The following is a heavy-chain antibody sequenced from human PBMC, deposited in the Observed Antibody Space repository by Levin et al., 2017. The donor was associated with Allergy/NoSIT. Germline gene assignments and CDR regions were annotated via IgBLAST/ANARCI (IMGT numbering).Heavy chain of an antibody. V-gene: IGHV3-74*01. D-gene: IGHD1-14*01. CDR1: GFTFSNYW. Sequence: QAGGSLRLSCAASGFTFSNYWMHWVRQAPGKGLVWVSRINSDGSSTSYADSVKGRFTISRDNAKDTLYLQMNSLRPEDTAVYYCAKGGTTLADYWGQGTLVTVSS. J-gene: IGHJ4*02. CDR2: INSDGSST. CDR3: AKGGTTLADY.